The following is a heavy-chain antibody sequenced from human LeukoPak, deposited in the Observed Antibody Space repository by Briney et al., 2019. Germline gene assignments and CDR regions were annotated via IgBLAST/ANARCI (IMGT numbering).Heavy chain of an antibody. J-gene: IGHJ6*02. Sequence: SETPSLTCTVSGGSISSYYWSWIRQPPGKGLEWIGYIYYSGSTNYIPSLKSRVTISVDTSKNQFSLKLSSVTAADTAVYYCARDPSTYSSSWPYGMDVWGQGTTVTVSS. CDR1: GGSISSYY. V-gene: IGHV4-59*01. CDR2: IYYSGST. D-gene: IGHD6-13*01. CDR3: ARDPSTYSSSWPYGMDV.